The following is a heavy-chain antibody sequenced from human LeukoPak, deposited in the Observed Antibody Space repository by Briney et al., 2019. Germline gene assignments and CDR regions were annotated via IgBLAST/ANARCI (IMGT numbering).Heavy chain of an antibody. CDR2: IKSRADGETT. CDR3: TTEYEGSGSAFDI. J-gene: IGHJ3*02. V-gene: IGHV3-15*01. D-gene: IGHD1-26*01. Sequence: GGSLRLSCAASGFTFINAWMSWVPQAPGKGLEWVGRIKSRADGETTDYAAPVKGRFTISRDNSKNTLQMNSLKIEDTAVYYCTTEYEGSGSAFDIWGQGTMVTVSS. CDR1: GFTFINAW.